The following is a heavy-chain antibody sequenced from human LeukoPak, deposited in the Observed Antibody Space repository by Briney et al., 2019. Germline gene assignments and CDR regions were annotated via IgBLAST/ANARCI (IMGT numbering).Heavy chain of an antibody. CDR3: ARQFSYASGRGYMDV. V-gene: IGHV4-59*08. CDR1: GGSISSYF. CDR2: IYYSGST. D-gene: IGHD3-10*01. J-gene: IGHJ6*02. Sequence: SETLSLTCTVSGGSISSYFWSWIRQPPGKGLEWIGYIYYSGSTNYNPSLKSRVSISVDTSKNQFSLKLSSVTATDTAVYHCARQFSYASGRGYMDVWGQGTTVTVSS.